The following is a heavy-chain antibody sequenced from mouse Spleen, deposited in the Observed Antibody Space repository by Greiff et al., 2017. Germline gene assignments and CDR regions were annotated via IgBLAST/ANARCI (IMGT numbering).Heavy chain of an antibody. Sequence: LQESGAELAKPGASVKMSCKASGYTFTSYWMHWVKQRPGQGLEWIGYINPSTGYTEYNQKFKDKATLTADKSSSTAYMQLSSLTSEDSAVYYCARRQLGLGFAYWGQGTLVTVSA. V-gene: IGHV1-7*01. CDR2: INPSTGYT. J-gene: IGHJ3*01. CDR1: GYTFTSYW. D-gene: IGHD4-1*02. CDR3: ARRQLGLGFAY.